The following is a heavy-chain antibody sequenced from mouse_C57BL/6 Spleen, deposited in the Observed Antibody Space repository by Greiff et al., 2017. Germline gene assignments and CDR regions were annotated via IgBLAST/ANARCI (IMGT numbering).Heavy chain of an antibody. CDR2: IYPGDGDT. CDR3: ARSGDSSGWFAY. V-gene: IGHV1-82*01. Sequence: VQLQQSGPELVKPGASVKISCKASGYAFSSSWMNWVKQRPGKGLEWIGRIYPGDGDTNYNGKFKGKATLTADKSSSTAYMQLSSLTSEDSAVYFCARSGDSSGWFAYWGQGTLVTVSA. D-gene: IGHD3-2*02. J-gene: IGHJ3*01. CDR1: GYAFSSSW.